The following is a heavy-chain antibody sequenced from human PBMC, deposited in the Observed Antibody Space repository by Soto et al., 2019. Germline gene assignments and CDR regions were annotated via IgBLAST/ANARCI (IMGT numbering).Heavy chain of an antibody. J-gene: IGHJ4*02. CDR3: ARVSLYYYDSSGYYHGAFDY. D-gene: IGHD3-22*01. V-gene: IGHV1-69*13. CDR2: IIPIFGTA. CDR1: GGTFSSYA. Sequence: RASVKVSCKASGGTFSSYAISWVRQDPGQGLEWMGGIIPIFGTANYAQKFQGRVTITADESTSTAYMELSSLRSEDTAVYYCARVSLYYYDSSGYYHGAFDYWGQGTLVTVSS.